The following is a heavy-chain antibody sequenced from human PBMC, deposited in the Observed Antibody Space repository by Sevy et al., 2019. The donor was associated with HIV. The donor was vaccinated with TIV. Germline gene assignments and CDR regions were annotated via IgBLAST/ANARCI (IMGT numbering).Heavy chain of an antibody. CDR2: IYYSGNT. J-gene: IGHJ4*02. CDR1: GGSINSSDYY. Sequence: SETLSLTCTVSGGSINSSDYYWGWIRQPPGKGLEWIGSIYYSGNTYYNPSLKSLVTISVDTSKNQFSLKRSSVAAADTALYYCARQHLGSFDYWGQGTLVTVSS. CDR3: ARQHLGSFDY. D-gene: IGHD7-27*01. V-gene: IGHV4-39*01.